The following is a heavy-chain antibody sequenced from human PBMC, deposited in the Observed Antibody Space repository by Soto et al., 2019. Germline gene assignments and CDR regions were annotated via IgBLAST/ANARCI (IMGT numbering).Heavy chain of an antibody. J-gene: IGHJ5*02. V-gene: IGHV4-39*01. D-gene: IGHD5-18*01. CDR1: GGSVTNTTYF. Sequence: PSETLSLTCVVSGGSVTNTTYFWGWIRQPPGRGPEWIGSIYYSGTTYSNPFLKSRLTMSIDTSKNQFSLKLSSVTAADTAVYYCARYRYAGYSYGLYWFDPWGQGALVTVSS. CDR3: ARYRYAGYSYGLYWFDP. CDR2: IYYSGTT.